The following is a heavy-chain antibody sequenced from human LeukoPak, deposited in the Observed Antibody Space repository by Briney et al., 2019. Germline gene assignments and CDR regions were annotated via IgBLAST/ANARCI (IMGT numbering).Heavy chain of an antibody. CDR2: ISSSSSYI. CDR3: ARDRYCSSTSCPVNWFDP. V-gene: IGHV3-21*01. J-gene: IGHJ5*02. Sequence: GGSLRLSCAASGFTFSSYSMNWVRQAPGKGLEWVSSISSSSSYIYYADSVKGRFTISRENAKNSLYLQMNSLRAEDTAVYYCARDRYCSSTSCPVNWFDPWGQGTLVTVSS. CDR1: GFTFSSYS. D-gene: IGHD2-2*01.